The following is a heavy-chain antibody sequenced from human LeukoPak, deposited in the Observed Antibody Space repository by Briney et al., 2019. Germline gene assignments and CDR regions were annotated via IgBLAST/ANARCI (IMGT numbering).Heavy chain of an antibody. J-gene: IGHJ3*02. CDR2: ISSSSSTI. V-gene: IGHV3-48*04. D-gene: IGHD3-10*01. Sequence: GGFLRLSCAASGFTFSSYSMKWVRQAPGKGLEWVSYISSSSSTIYYADSVKGRFTISRDNAKNSLYLQMNSLRAEDTAVYYCAREESGGAFDIWGQGTMVTVSS. CDR1: GFTFSSYS. CDR3: AREESGGAFDI.